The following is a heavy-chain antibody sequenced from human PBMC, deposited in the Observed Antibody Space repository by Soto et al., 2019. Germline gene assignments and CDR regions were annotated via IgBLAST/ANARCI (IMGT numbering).Heavy chain of an antibody. D-gene: IGHD3-22*01. CDR2: IYHSGST. Sequence: TLSLTCAVSGGSISSGGYSWSWIRQPPGKGLEWIGYIYHSGSTYYNPSLKSRVTISVDRSKNQFSLKLSSVTAADTAVYYCARVKDYYDSSGYHNWFDPWGQGXLVTVYS. V-gene: IGHV4-30-2*01. CDR3: ARVKDYYDSSGYHNWFDP. J-gene: IGHJ5*02. CDR1: GGSISSGGYS.